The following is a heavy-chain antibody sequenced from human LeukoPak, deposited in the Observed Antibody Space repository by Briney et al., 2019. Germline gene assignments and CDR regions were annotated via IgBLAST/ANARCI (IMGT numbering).Heavy chain of an antibody. D-gene: IGHD3-10*01. Sequence: PGGSLRLPCAASGFTFSSYWMSWVRQAPGKGLEWVANIKQDGSEKYYADSVKGRFTISRDNAKNSLYLQMNSLRAEDTALYYRAKPGDYGSGSYNFFEYFQHWGQGTLVTVSS. V-gene: IGHV3-7*03. J-gene: IGHJ1*01. CDR2: IKQDGSEK. CDR3: AKPGDYGSGSYNFFEYFQH. CDR1: GFTFSSYW.